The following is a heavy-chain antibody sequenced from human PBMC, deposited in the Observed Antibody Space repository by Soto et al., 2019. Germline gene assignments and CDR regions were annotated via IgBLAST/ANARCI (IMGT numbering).Heavy chain of an antibody. CDR1: GYTLTELS. CDR3: ATRSLYYYDSSGYPYFDY. V-gene: IGHV1-24*01. CDR2: FDPEDGET. Sequence: QVQLVQSGAEVKKPGASVKVSCKVSGYTLTELSMHWVRQAPGKGLEWMGGFDPEDGETIYAQKFQGRVTMTEATSTDTAYMELSSLRSEDTAVYYCATRSLYYYDSSGYPYFDYWGQGTLVTVSS. J-gene: IGHJ4*02. D-gene: IGHD3-22*01.